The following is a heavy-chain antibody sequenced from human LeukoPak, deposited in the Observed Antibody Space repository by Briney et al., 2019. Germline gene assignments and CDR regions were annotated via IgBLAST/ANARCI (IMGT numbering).Heavy chain of an antibody. V-gene: IGHV1-3*01. CDR1: GYTFTTYA. CDR3: ARDYLPYYYGSGSSLGWFDP. CDR2: INAGNGNT. Sequence: ASVKVSCKASGYTFTTYAMHWARQAPGQRLEWMGWINAGNGNTKYSQKFQGRVTITRDTSASTAYMELSSLRSEDTAVYYCARDYLPYYYGSGSSLGWFDPWGQGTLVTVSS. J-gene: IGHJ5*02. D-gene: IGHD3-10*01.